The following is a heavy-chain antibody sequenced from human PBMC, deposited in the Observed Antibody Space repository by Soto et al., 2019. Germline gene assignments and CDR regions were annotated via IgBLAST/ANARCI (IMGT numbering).Heavy chain of an antibody. Sequence: GGSLRLSCAASGFTFSSYAMSWVRQAPGKGLEWVSAISGSGGSTYYADSVKGRFTISRDNSKNTLYLQMNSLRAEDTAVYYCAKDLYCSGGSCYPDYYYYYMDVWGKGTTVTVSS. J-gene: IGHJ6*03. CDR1: GFTFSSYA. V-gene: IGHV3-23*01. D-gene: IGHD2-15*01. CDR3: AKDLYCSGGSCYPDYYYYYMDV. CDR2: ISGSGGST.